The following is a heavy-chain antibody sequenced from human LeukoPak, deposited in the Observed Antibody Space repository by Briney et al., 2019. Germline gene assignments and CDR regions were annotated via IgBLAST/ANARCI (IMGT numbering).Heavy chain of an antibody. CDR2: IKKDGSEN. CDR1: GFRFRSHW. Sequence: SGGSLRLSCAASGFRFRSHWMSWVRQAAGKGMGWVANIKKDGSENYYVASVKGRFTISRDNAKTSLYLQMNSLRAEDTAVYYCARDLSGVTGYTYGRGIDYWGQGTLVTVSS. J-gene: IGHJ4*02. CDR3: ARDLSGVTGYTYGRGIDY. V-gene: IGHV3-7*01. D-gene: IGHD5-18*01.